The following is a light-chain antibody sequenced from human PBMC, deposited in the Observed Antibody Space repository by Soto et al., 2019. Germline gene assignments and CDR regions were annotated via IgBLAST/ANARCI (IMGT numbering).Light chain of an antibody. CDR1: QSVAGS. J-gene: IGKJ5*01. V-gene: IGKV3-11*01. CDR2: DIS. CDR3: QQRSNRIT. Sequence: EFVLTQSPATLSLSPGERAILSCRASQSVAGSLAWYQQKPGQAPRLLIYDISTRAAAIPARFSGSGSGTDFTLTVSSLEPEDFALYYCQQRSNRITVGQGTRLEIK.